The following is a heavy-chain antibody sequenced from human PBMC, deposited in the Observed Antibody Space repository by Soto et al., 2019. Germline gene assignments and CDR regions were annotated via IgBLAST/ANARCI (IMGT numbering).Heavy chain of an antibody. J-gene: IGHJ4*02. CDR3: ARGQEVGAHFFDS. D-gene: IGHD2-15*01. CDR2: IGTAGDT. V-gene: IGHV3-13*01. CDR1: GYTFSGFD. Sequence: WASVKVSCKASGYTFSGFDMHWVRQPTGKGLEWVSTIGTAGDTYYAVSVKGRFTISRDNAKNSLSLQMNSLRAGDTAVYFCARGQEVGAHFFDSWGQGTQVTVSS.